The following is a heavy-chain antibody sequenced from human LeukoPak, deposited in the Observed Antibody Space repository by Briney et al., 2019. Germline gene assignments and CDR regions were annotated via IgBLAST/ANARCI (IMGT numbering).Heavy chain of an antibody. CDR2: INHSGST. Sequence: NPSETLSLTCTVSGGSISSYYWSWIRQPPGKGLEWIGEINHSGSTNYNPSLKSRVTISVDTSKNQFSLKLSSVTAADTAVYYCASLLQGVDYWGQGTLVTVSS. V-gene: IGHV4-34*01. D-gene: IGHD6-13*01. CDR3: ASLLQGVDY. CDR1: GGSISSYY. J-gene: IGHJ4*02.